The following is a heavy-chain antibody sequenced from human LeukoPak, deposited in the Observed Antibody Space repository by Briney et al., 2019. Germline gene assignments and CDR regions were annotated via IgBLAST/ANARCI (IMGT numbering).Heavy chain of an antibody. CDR3: TRGLHPHSFDSSGQNY. J-gene: IGHJ4*02. CDR1: GGSTSSSNW. CDR2: IYHSGST. V-gene: IGHV4-4*02. D-gene: IGHD3-22*01. Sequence: PSETLSLTCAVSGGSTSSSNWWSWVRQPPGKGLEWIGEIYHSGSTNYNPSLKSRVTISVDKSKNQFSLKLSSVTAADTAVYYCTRGLHPHSFDSSGQNYWGQGTLVTVSS.